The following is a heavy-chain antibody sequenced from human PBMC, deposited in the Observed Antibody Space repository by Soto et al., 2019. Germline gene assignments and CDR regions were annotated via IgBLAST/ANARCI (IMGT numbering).Heavy chain of an antibody. V-gene: IGHV1-3*01. D-gene: IGHD2-2*03. CDR2: INAGNGNT. CDR3: ARDLDIVVVPAAMKFDP. J-gene: IGHJ5*02. Sequence: GASVKVSCKASGYTFTSYAMHWVRQAPGQRLEWMGWINAGNGNTKYSQKFQGRVTITRDTSASTAYMELSSLRSEDTAVYYCARDLDIVVVPAAMKFDPWGQGTLVTSPQ. CDR1: GYTFTSYA.